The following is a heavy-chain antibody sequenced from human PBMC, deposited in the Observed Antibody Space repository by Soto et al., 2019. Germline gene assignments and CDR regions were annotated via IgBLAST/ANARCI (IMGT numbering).Heavy chain of an antibody. J-gene: IGHJ6*02. CDR1: GFTFGDYA. V-gene: IGHV3-49*04. CDR2: IRSKAYGGTT. Sequence: GGSLRLSCTASGFTFGDYAMSWVRQAPGKGLEWVGFIRSKAYGGTTEYAASVKGRFTISRDDSKSIAYLQMNSLKTEDTAVYYGTRDPGVVPAAYYYYGMDVWGQGTTVTVSS. CDR3: TRDPGVVPAAYYYYGMDV. D-gene: IGHD2-2*01.